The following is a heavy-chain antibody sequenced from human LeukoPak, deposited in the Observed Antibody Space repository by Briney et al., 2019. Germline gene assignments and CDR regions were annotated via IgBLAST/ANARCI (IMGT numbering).Heavy chain of an antibody. CDR3: ARASVLLSADY. Sequence: SETLSLTCTVSGDSISSYSWSWIRQPPGKGLEWIGYIFYSGNTNYNPSLKSRVTISVDTSKNQFSLKLSSVTAADTAVYYCARASVLLSADYWGQGTLVTVSS. CDR2: IFYSGNT. V-gene: IGHV4-59*01. J-gene: IGHJ4*02. CDR1: GDSISSYS. D-gene: IGHD3-10*01.